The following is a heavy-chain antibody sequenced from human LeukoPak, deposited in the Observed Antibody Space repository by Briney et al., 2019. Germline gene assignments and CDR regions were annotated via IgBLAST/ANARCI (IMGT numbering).Heavy chain of an antibody. Sequence: SSSYYWGWIRQPPGKGLEWIGSIYYSGSTYYNPSLKSRVTISVDTSKTQFSLKLSSVTAADTAVYYCARLLWFGELLRYFDYWGQGTLVTVSS. J-gene: IGHJ4*02. CDR3: ARLLWFGELLRYFDY. CDR2: IYYSGST. CDR1: SSSYY. V-gene: IGHV4-39*01. D-gene: IGHD3-10*01.